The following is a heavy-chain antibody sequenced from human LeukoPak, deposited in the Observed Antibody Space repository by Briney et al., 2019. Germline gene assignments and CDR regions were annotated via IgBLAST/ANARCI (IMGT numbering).Heavy chain of an antibody. Sequence: ASVKVSCKASGGTFSSYAISWVRQAPGQGLEWMGGIIPIFGTANYAQKFQGRVTITTDESTSTAYMELSSLRSEDTAVYYCARVGRYCSSTSCPNWFDPWGQGTLVTVSS. V-gene: IGHV1-69*05. CDR2: IIPIFGTA. CDR1: GGTFSSYA. D-gene: IGHD2-2*01. CDR3: ARVGRYCSSTSCPNWFDP. J-gene: IGHJ5*02.